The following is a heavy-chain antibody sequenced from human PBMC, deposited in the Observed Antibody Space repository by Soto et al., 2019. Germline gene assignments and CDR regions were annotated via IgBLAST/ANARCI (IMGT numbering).Heavy chain of an antibody. CDR2: IYYSGST. D-gene: IGHD4-17*01. V-gene: IGHV4-39*07. Sequence: SETLSLTCTVSGGSISSSSYYWGWIRQPPGKGLEWIGSIYYSGSTYYNPSLKSQVTISVDTSKNQFSLKLSSVTAADTAVYYCARAPPPTVITVYYFDYWGQGTLVTVSS. CDR3: ARAPPPTVITVYYFDY. CDR1: GGSISSSSYY. J-gene: IGHJ4*02.